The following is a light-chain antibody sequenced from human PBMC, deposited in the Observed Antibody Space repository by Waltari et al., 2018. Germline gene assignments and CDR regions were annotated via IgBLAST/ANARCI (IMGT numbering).Light chain of an antibody. CDR1: KLGDKF. V-gene: IGLV3-1*01. Sequence: SYDLTQPPSVSVSPGQTATFTCSGDKLGDKFASWYQQRPGQSPLLVIYQDTKRPSGIPDRFSCSNSGNTATLTISGTQPLDEADYYCQAWDSITVVFGGGTKLTVL. J-gene: IGLJ2*01. CDR3: QAWDSITVV. CDR2: QDT.